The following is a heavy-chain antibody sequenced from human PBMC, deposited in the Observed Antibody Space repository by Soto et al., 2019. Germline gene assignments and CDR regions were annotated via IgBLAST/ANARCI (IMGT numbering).Heavy chain of an antibody. V-gene: IGHV4-34*01. J-gene: IGHJ5*02. CDR1: GGSFSGYY. Sequence: QVQLQQWDAGLLKPSETLSLTCAVYGGSFSGYYWSWIRQPPGKGLEWIGEINHSGSTNYNPSLKSRVTISVDTSKNQFSLKLSSVTAADTAVYYCAVKQATINNWFDPWGQGTLVTVSS. D-gene: IGHD5-12*01. CDR2: INHSGST. CDR3: AVKQATINNWFDP.